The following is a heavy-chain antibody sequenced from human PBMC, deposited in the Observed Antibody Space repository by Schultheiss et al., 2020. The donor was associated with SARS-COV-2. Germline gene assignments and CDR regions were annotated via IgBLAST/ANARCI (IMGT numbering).Heavy chain of an antibody. CDR2: MSYDGNNK. D-gene: IGHD2-15*01. CDR1: GFTFSSYA. V-gene: IGHV3-30*04. CDR3: ARDRVVVVAATHYYYYGMDV. J-gene: IGHJ6*02. Sequence: GGSLRLSCAASGFTFSSYAMHWVRQAPGKGLEWVALMSYDGNNKYYADSVKGRFTISRDNSKNTLYLQMNSLRSEDTAVYYCARDRVVVVAATHYYYYGMDVWGQGTTVTVSS.